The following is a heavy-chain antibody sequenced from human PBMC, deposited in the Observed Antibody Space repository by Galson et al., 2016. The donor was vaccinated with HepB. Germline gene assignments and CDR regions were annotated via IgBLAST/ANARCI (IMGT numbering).Heavy chain of an antibody. CDR3: ARAHVGLMICAFDY. D-gene: IGHD3-16*01. V-gene: IGHV4-4*02. CDR1: GDSISNGHW. Sequence: ETLSLTCAVSGDSISNGHWWTWVRQPPGKGLAWIGEVYDSGSTNYKPSPKGRVTLLVKKSKTPFPLKLTIVTAADTAGYYCARAHVGLMICAFDYWGQGTLVAVSS. J-gene: IGHJ4*02. CDR2: VYDSGST.